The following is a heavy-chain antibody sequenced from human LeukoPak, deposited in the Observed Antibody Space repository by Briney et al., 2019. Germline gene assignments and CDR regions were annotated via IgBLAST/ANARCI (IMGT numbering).Heavy chain of an antibody. D-gene: IGHD6-13*01. J-gene: IGHJ6*03. V-gene: IGHV3-74*01. CDR2: INSDGSST. CDR3: RGYSSSWRYYYYYYMDA. Sequence: PGGSLRLSCAASGFTFSSYWMHWVRQAPGKGLVWVSRINSDGSSTSYADSVKGRFTISRDNAKNTLYLQMNSLRAEDTAVYYCRGYSSSWRYYYYYYMDAWGKGTTVTISS. CDR1: GFTFSSYW.